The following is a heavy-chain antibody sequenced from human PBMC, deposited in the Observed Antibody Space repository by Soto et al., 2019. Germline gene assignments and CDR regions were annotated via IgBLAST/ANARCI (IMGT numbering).Heavy chain of an antibody. J-gene: IGHJ4*02. CDR3: ARHLEWLSQFDY. CDR2: IYYSGST. Sequence: SETLSLTCTVSGGSISSYYWSWIRQPPGKGLEWIGYIYYSGSTNYNPSLKSRVTISVDTSKNQFSLKLSSVTAADTAVYYRARHLEWLSQFDYWGQGTLVTVS. CDR1: GGSISSYY. V-gene: IGHV4-59*08. D-gene: IGHD3-3*01.